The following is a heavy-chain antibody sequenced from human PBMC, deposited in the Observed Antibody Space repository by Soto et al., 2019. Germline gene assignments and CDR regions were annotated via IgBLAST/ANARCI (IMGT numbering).Heavy chain of an antibody. J-gene: IGHJ3*02. V-gene: IGHV1-69*01. D-gene: IGHD5-18*01. Sequence: QVSCKASAGTFSSYAISWVRQAPGQGLEWRGGIIPIFGTANYSQKFQGRVTITADESTSTAYMELSSLRSEDTAVYYCARDGGRGYSYMHAFDIWGQGTMVTVPS. CDR1: AGTFSSYA. CDR3: ARDGGRGYSYMHAFDI. CDR2: IIPIFGTA.